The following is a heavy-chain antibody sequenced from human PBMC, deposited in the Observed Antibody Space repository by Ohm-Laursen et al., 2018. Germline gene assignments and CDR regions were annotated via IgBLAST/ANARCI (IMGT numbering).Heavy chain of an antibody. V-gene: IGHV3-74*01. CDR1: GFTFSYYW. Sequence: SLRLSCTASGFTFSYYWMHWVRQAPGKGLVGVSHIKNDGSTTTYADSVKGRFTISRDNARNTLYLEMNSLRAEDTAVYYCTRGRSPQFDAFDIWGQGTMVTVFS. J-gene: IGHJ3*02. D-gene: IGHD5-24*01. CDR2: IKNDGSTT. CDR3: TRGRSPQFDAFDI.